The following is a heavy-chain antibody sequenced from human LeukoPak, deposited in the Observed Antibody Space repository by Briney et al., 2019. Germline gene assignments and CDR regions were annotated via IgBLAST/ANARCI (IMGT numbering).Heavy chain of an antibody. V-gene: IGHV1-2*02. CDR1: GYTFTGYY. CDR3: ARERFGGWNDVAE. CDR2: INPNSGGT. J-gene: IGHJ3*01. D-gene: IGHD1-1*01. Sequence: ASVKVSCKASGYTFTGYYMHWVRQAPGQGLERMGWINPNSGGTNYAQKFQGRVTMTRDTSISTAYMELSRLRSDDTAVYYCARERFGGWNDVAEWGQGTMVTVSS.